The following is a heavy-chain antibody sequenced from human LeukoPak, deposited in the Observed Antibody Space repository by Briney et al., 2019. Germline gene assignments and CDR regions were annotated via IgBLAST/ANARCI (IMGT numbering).Heavy chain of an antibody. CDR3: ARGGLAVVIVDRFDY. CDR1: GYTFTGYY. D-gene: IGHD4-23*01. V-gene: IGHV1-2*02. CDR2: INPNSGDT. Sequence: ASVKVSCKASGYTFTGYYMHWVRQAPGQGLEYMGWINPNSGDTNYAQKFQGRVTMTRDSSISTAYMELTSLRSDDTAVYYCARGGLAVVIVDRFDYWGQGTLVTVSS. J-gene: IGHJ4*02.